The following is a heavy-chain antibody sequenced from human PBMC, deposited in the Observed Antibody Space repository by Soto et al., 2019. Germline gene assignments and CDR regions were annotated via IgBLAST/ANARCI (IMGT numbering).Heavy chain of an antibody. V-gene: IGHV6-1*01. Sequence: SQTLSLSCAISGDSVSSNTASWNWIRQSPSRGLEWLGRTYFRSKWYNDYAVSVKSRIIINPDTSNNQFSLQLNSVTPEDTAVYFCAKGDNLGPKTGYSFDPWGQGIMVTVSS. J-gene: IGHJ5*02. CDR2: TYFRSKWYN. CDR1: GDSVSSNTAS. D-gene: IGHD2-15*01. CDR3: AKGDNLGPKTGYSFDP.